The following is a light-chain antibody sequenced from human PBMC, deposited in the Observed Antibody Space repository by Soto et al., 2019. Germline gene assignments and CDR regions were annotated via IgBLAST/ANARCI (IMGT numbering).Light chain of an antibody. Sequence: DIHMTQSPSSLSASVGYRVTITCQASQDISNYLNWYQQKQGKAPKLLIYDASNLETGVPSRFSGSRYGTNFNLTISSLQTEDIATYYCQQHDNLPLTFGGGTKVDIK. CDR3: QQHDNLPLT. V-gene: IGKV1-33*01. CDR2: DAS. J-gene: IGKJ4*01. CDR1: QDISNY.